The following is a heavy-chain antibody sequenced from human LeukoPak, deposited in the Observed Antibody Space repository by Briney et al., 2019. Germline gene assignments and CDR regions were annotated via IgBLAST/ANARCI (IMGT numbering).Heavy chain of an antibody. Sequence: GGSLRLSCAASGSTFSGSAMHWVSQASGKRLEWVGRIRSKANSYATAYAASVKGRFTISRDDSKNTAYLQMNSLKTEDTAVYYCTRQGYGDYDGYWGQGTPVTVSS. CDR2: IRSKANSYAT. V-gene: IGHV3-73*01. CDR3: TRQGYGDYDGY. D-gene: IGHD4-17*01. J-gene: IGHJ4*02. CDR1: GSTFSGSA.